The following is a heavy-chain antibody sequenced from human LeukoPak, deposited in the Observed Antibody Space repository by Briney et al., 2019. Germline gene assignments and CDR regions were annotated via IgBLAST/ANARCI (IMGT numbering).Heavy chain of an antibody. D-gene: IGHD6-13*01. V-gene: IGHV4-4*07. J-gene: IGHJ5*02. CDR3: ARDIAAALYNWFDP. CDR1: GGSISSYY. Sequence: PSETLSLTCTVSGGSISSYYWSWIRQPAGKGLEWIGRIYTSGSTNYNPSLKSRVTMSVDTSKNQFSLKLSSVTAADTAVYYCARDIAAALYNWFDPWGQGTLVTVSS. CDR2: IYTSGST.